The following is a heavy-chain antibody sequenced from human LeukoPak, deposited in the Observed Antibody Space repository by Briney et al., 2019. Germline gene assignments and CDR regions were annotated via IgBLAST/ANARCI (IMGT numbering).Heavy chain of an antibody. D-gene: IGHD2-21*02. CDR3: VRGMTAPDY. V-gene: IGHV3-23*01. J-gene: IGHJ4*02. CDR1: GFTLNHYA. CDR2: ISGGGDTT. Sequence: GGSLRLSCAASGFTLNHYAMSWVRQAPGRGLEWVSSISGGGDTTWYADSAKGRFTISRDNSQSTLYLQMNGLRAEDTAVYYCVRGMTAPDYWGQGSLVTVSS.